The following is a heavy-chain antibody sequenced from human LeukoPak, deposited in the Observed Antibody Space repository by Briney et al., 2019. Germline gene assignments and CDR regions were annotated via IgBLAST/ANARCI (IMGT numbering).Heavy chain of an antibody. Sequence: SETLSLTCTLSGYSIISEYCWGWIRQPPGKGLEWIGCVHHSGSTYYNPSLKSRVTMSLDTSKSQFSLHLRSATAADTAVYYCARATPGGLLYFGVGGQGTLVTVSS. V-gene: IGHV4-38-2*02. CDR3: ARATPGGLLYFGV. CDR2: VHHSGST. J-gene: IGHJ4*02. D-gene: IGHD3-10*01. CDR1: GYSIISEYC.